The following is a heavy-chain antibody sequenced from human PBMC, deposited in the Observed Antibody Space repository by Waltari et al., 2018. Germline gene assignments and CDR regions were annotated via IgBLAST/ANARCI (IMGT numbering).Heavy chain of an antibody. CDR3: VRLEDCSGPGGNCYSGDSFALDV. CDR1: GGSFSGYY. CDR2: IKHAGNK. D-gene: IGHD2-15*01. J-gene: IGHJ6*02. V-gene: IGHV4-34*01. Sequence: QVQLQQWGAGLLQPSETLSLTCAVYGGSFSGYYWGWVRHPPGKGLVWMWEIKHAGNKNSIQSRRSRLNRSVDAPRRQFFLKVSSVTAADTAVYYCVRLEDCSGPGGNCYSGDSFALDVWGQGTTVTVSS.